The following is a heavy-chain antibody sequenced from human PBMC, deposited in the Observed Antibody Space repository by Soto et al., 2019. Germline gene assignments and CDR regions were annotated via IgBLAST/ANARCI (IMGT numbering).Heavy chain of an antibody. CDR2: IYYSGST. V-gene: IGHV4-31*03. CDR3: ARVYGSGSYYFDY. CDR1: GGSISSGGYY. Sequence: SETLSLTCTVSGGSISSGGYYWSWIRQHPGKGLEWIGYIYYSGSTYYNPSLKSRVTISVDTSKNQFSLKLSSVTAADTAVYYCARVYGSGSYYFDYWAQGTLVTVSS. J-gene: IGHJ4*02. D-gene: IGHD3-10*01.